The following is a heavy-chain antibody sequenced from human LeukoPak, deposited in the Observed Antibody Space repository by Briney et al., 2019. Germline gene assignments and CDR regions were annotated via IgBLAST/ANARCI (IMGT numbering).Heavy chain of an antibody. CDR2: IYYSGST. D-gene: IGHD3-22*01. J-gene: IGHJ4*02. CDR1: GGSISSGGYY. CDR3: ARGFYYDSSGYYWTVGGLSY. V-gene: IGHV4-31*03. Sequence: SQTLSLTCTVSGGSISSGGYYWSWIRQHPGKGLEWIGYIYYSGSTYYNPSLKSRVTISVDTSKNQFSLKLSSVTAADTAVYYCARGFYYDSSGYYWTVGGLSYWGQGTLVTVSS.